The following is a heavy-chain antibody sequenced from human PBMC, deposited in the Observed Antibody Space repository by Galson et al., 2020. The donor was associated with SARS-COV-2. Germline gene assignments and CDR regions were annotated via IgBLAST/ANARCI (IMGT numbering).Heavy chain of an antibody. CDR3: ARATTIAAPHDY. CDR1: GFTISSYP. D-gene: IGHD6-6*01. CDR2: ISYDGSNK. V-gene: IGHV3-30*04. J-gene: IGHJ4*02. Sequence: GGSLRLSCAASGFTISSYPMHWVRKAPGKGLEWVAVISYDGSNKYYADSVKGRFTISRDNSTNTLYLQMNSLRAEDTAVYYCARATTIAAPHDYWGQGTLVTVSS.